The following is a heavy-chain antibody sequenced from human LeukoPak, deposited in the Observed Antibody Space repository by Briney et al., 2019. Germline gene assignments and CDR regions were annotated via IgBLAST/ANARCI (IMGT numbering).Heavy chain of an antibody. CDR3: AREQGIAVAGTTGDAFDI. V-gene: IGHV1-2*02. CDR1: GYTFTGYD. D-gene: IGHD6-19*01. CDR2: INPNSGGT. J-gene: IGHJ3*02. Sequence: GASVKLSCKASGYTFTGYDIHWVRQAPAQGLDWMGLINPNSGGTNYAQEVQGRVTMTRDTSISTAYMELSRLRSDDTAVYYCAREQGIAVAGTTGDAFDIWGQGTMVTVSS.